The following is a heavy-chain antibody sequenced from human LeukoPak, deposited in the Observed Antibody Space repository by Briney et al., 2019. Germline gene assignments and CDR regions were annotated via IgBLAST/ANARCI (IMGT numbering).Heavy chain of an antibody. CDR3: ARFRICSSTSCYIGGYFDL. CDR2: ISAYNGNT. D-gene: IGHD2-2*02. CDR1: GDTFSSYA. J-gene: IGHJ2*01. Sequence: ASVKVSCKASGDTFSSYAITWVRQAPGQGLEWMGWISAYNGNTNYAQKLQGRVTMTTDTSTSTAYMELRSLRSDDTAVYYCARFRICSSTSCYIGGYFDLWGRGTLVTVSS. V-gene: IGHV1-18*01.